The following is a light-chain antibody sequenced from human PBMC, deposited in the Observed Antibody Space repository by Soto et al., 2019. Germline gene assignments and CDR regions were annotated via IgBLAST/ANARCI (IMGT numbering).Light chain of an antibody. CDR2: GAS. Sequence: DIQMTQSPSSLSASVGDRVTITCRASQNINIYLNWYQQKPGRARKALIYGASTLQSGVPSRFSGSGSGTDFILSINSLQPEDFAVYYCQQSYTIPTTFGQGTRLE. CDR1: QNINIY. V-gene: IGKV1-39*01. CDR3: QQSYTIPTT. J-gene: IGKJ5*01.